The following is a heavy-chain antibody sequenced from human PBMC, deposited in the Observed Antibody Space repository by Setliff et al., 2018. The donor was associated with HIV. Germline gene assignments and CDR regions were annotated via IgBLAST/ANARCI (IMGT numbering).Heavy chain of an antibody. CDR1: GGSISSGSHY. D-gene: IGHD5-12*01. J-gene: IGHJ4*02. CDR2: IYHSGNT. CDR3: ARDVPSIDPRWLQYFDY. V-gene: IGHV4-39*07. Sequence: SETLSLTCTVSGGSISSGSHYWAWIRQPPGKGLEWIGNIYHSGNTFHNPSLKSRVTISVHTSKNQFSLKLTSVTAADTAVYYCARDVPSIDPRWLQYFDYWGQGTLVTVSS.